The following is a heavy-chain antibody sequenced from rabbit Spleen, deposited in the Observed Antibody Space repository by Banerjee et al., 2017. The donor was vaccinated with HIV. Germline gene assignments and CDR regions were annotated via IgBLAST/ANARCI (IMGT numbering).Heavy chain of an antibody. CDR3: ARDGISFVSTGWGLTRLDL. CDR2: IYGGSSGST. J-gene: IGHJ3*01. V-gene: IGHV1S40*01. D-gene: IGHD4-1*01. CDR1: GFDFSSNE. Sequence: QSLEESGGDLVKPGASLTLTCTASGFDFSSNEMCWVRQAPGKGLEWIACIYGGSSGSTYYASWAKGRFTISKTSSTTVTLQMTSLTAADTATYFCARDGISFVSTGWGLTRLDLRGPGTLVTVS.